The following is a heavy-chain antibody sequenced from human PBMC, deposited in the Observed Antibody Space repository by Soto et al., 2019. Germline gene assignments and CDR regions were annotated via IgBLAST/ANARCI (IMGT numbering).Heavy chain of an antibody. D-gene: IGHD3-16*01. CDR2: MYHSGTT. CDR3: ARVAFGPIDC. Sequence: SETLSLTCTVSNYSISSGYYWGWIRQSPGEGLEWIVSMYHSGTTYYNPSLKSRVTISIDTSKNQFSLKLTSVTSADTAVYFCARVAFGPIDCWGQGTLVTVSS. J-gene: IGHJ4*02. V-gene: IGHV4-38-2*02. CDR1: NYSISSGYY.